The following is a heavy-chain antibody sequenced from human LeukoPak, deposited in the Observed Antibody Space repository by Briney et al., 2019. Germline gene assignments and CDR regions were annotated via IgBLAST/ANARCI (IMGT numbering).Heavy chain of an antibody. D-gene: IGHD3-3*01. Sequence: PGGSLRLSCAASGFTFSSYAMSWVRQTPGKGLEWGSGITASGGNTYHADSVKGRFPISRDNSINTLNLQMNNLRAEDTAIYYCAKGLGFWSGYYTPFDYWGQGSSVTVSS. CDR2: ITASGGNT. V-gene: IGHV3-23*01. CDR3: AKGLGFWSGYYTPFDY. J-gene: IGHJ4*02. CDR1: GFTFSSYA.